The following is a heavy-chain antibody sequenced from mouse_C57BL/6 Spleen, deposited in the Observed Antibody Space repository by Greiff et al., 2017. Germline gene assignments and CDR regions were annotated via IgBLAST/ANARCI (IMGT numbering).Heavy chain of an antibody. CDR2: ISSGGSYT. J-gene: IGHJ1*03. V-gene: IGHV5-6*01. CDR3: AGHYDGYWVWDVDV. CDR1: GFTFSSYG. D-gene: IGHD2-3*01. Sequence: EVQLQESGGDLVKPGGSLKLSCAASGFTFSSYGMSWVRPTPDKRLEWVATISSGGSYTYYPDSVKGRFTISRDNAKNTLYLQMSSLKSEDTAMYYCAGHYDGYWVWDVDVWGTGTTVTVSS.